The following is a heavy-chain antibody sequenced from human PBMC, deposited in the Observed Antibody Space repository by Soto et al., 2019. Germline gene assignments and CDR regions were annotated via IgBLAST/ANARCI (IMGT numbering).Heavy chain of an antibody. V-gene: IGHV4-4*02. CDR2: IYYSGST. J-gene: IGHJ4*02. CDR1: GGSISTKNW. D-gene: IGHD4-17*01. CDR3: ASGDYSHFDL. Sequence: LSETLSLTCAVSGGSISTKNWWTLVRQPPGKGLEWIGEIYYSGSTNYNTSLKSRVTISVDKSKNQFPLNLSSVTAADTAVYYCASGDYSHFDLWGQGTLVTVSS.